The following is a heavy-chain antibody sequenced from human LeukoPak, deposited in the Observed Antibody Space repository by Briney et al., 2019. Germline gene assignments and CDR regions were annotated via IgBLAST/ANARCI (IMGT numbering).Heavy chain of an antibody. Sequence: SETLSLTCTVSGGSISSYYWSWIRQPPGKGLEWIGYIYYSGSTNYSPSLKSRVTISVDTSKNQFSLKLSSVTAADTAVYYCARGSSSSGGVNYWGQGTLVTVSS. CDR1: GGSISSYY. D-gene: IGHD6-6*01. CDR3: ARGSSSSGGVNY. J-gene: IGHJ4*02. CDR2: IYYSGST. V-gene: IGHV4-59*01.